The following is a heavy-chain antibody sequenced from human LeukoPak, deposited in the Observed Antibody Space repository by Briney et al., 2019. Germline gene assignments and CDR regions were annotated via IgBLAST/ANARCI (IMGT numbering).Heavy chain of an antibody. D-gene: IGHD6-13*01. Sequence: GASVKVSCKASGGTFSSYAISWVRQAPGQGLEWMGRIIPILGIANYAQKFQGRVTITADKSTSTAYMELSSLRSEDTAVYYCARIRSGRPWQQLVLNYWGQGTLVTVSS. CDR1: GGTFSSYA. CDR3: ARIRSGRPWQQLVLNY. V-gene: IGHV1-69*04. J-gene: IGHJ4*02. CDR2: IIPILGIA.